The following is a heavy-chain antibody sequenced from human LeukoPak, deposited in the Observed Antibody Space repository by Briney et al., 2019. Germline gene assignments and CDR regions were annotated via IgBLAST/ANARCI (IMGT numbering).Heavy chain of an antibody. CDR3: VTDANRILGARGTGY. CDR1: AFTFSTYA. J-gene: IGHJ4*02. Sequence: GGSLRLSCVGSAFTFSTYAISWVRQAPGKGLEWVSGISATGGSAYYADSVKGRSTISRDNSKNTLYLQMSSLRVEDTAVYYCVTDANRILGARGTGYWGQGILVTVSS. V-gene: IGHV3-23*01. D-gene: IGHD1-26*01. CDR2: ISATGGSA.